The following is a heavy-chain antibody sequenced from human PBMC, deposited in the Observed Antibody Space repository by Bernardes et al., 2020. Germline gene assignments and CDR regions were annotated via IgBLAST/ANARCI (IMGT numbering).Heavy chain of an antibody. J-gene: IGHJ4*02. Sequence: GASLKISCQASGYYFSSFWIAWVRQMPGKGLEWVGIIFPGVTDIKYNPSFQGRITISADESLTTAFLQWNSLEASDTAVYYCARQGNSRGFFDFWGQGTLVTVSS. V-gene: IGHV5-51*01. CDR3: ARQGNSRGFFDF. D-gene: IGHD3-10*01. CDR2: IFPGVTDI. CDR1: GYYFSSFW.